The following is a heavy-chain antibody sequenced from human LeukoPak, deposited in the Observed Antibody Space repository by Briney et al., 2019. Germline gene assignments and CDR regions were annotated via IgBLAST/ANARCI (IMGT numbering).Heavy chain of an antibody. D-gene: IGHD3-10*01. Sequence: GGSLRLCCAASGFTFSSYAMSWVRQATGKGLEWVSAISGSGGSTYYADPVKGRFTISRDNSKNTLYLQMNSLRAKDRAVYYCAKAGVRGDFQHSGQGTLVTPSS. CDR2: ISGSGGST. CDR1: GFTFSSYA. J-gene: IGHJ1*01. CDR3: AKAGVRGDFQH. V-gene: IGHV3-23*01.